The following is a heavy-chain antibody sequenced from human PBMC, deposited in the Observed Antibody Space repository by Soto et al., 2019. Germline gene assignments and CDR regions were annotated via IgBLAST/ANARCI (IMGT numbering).Heavy chain of an antibody. V-gene: IGHV1-18*01. D-gene: IGHD3-3*01. Sequence: ASVKVSCKASGYTFTSYGISWVRQAPGQGLEGMGWISAYNGNTNYAQKLQGRVTMTTDTSTSTAHMELRSLRSDDTAVYYCARLTSDITIFGVVIGEYYYYYGMDVWGQGTTVTVSS. J-gene: IGHJ6*02. CDR2: ISAYNGNT. CDR1: GYTFTSYG. CDR3: ARLTSDITIFGVVIGEYYYYYGMDV.